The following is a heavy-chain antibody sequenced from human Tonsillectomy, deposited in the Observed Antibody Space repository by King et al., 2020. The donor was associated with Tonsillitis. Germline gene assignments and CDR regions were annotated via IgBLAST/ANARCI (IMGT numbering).Heavy chain of an antibody. D-gene: IGHD3-3*01. J-gene: IGHJ4*02. CDR3: ARXGRXDTIFGVRNXGEFDY. V-gene: IGHV5-51*01. Sequence: QLVQSGAEVKKPGESLKISCKGSGYSFTSYWIGWVRQMPGKGLEWMGIIYPGDSDTRYSPSFQGQVTISADKSISTAYLQWSSLKASDTAMYYCARXGRXDTIFGVRNXGEFDYWGQGTLVTVSS. CDR2: IYPGDSDT. CDR1: GYSFTSYW.